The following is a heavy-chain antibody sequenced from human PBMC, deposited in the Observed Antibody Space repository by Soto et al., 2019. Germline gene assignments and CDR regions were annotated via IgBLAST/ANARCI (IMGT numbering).Heavy chain of an antibody. CDR2: INGDGITR. CDR3: ARDKAYGLDV. CDR1: EFAFNTYC. V-gene: IGHV3-74*01. Sequence: EVQLVESGGGLVQPGGSLRLSCAASEFAFNTYCMHWVLQVPGKGLEWVSRINGDGITRTYADSVKGRFTISRDNAENILYLQMNSLRAEDTAVYYCARDKAYGLDVWGQGTTVTVSS. J-gene: IGHJ6*02.